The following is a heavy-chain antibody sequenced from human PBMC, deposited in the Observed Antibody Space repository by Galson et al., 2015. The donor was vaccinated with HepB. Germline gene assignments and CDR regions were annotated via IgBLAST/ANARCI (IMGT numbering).Heavy chain of an antibody. D-gene: IGHD6-19*01. CDR3: ATLGLVEGFFYN. V-gene: IGHV1-24*01. CDR2: FDPEDGET. CDR1: GYTLTELS. J-gene: IGHJ4*02. Sequence: SVKVSCKVSGYTLTELSMHWVRQAPGKGLEWMGGFDPEDGETIYAQKFQGRVTMTEDTSTDTAYMELSSLRSEDTAVYYCATLGLVEGFFYNWGQGTLVTVSS.